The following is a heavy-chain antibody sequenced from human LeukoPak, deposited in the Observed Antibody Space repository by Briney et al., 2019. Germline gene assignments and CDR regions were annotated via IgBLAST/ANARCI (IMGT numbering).Heavy chain of an antibody. V-gene: IGHV3-74*01. CDR2: INTDGSST. D-gene: IGHD7-27*01. CDR3: AREKTGNLHFDY. J-gene: IGHJ4*02. CDR1: GFTFSSYW. Sequence: GGSLRLSCAASGFTFSSYWMHWVRQAPGKGLVWVSRINTDGSSTYYADSVKGRFTISRDNAKNTLYLQMNSLRVEDTAVYYCAREKTGNLHFDYWGQGTLVTVSS.